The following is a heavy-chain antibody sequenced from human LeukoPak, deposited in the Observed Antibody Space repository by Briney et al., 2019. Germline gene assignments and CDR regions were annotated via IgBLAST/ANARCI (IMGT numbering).Heavy chain of an antibody. J-gene: IGHJ5*02. CDR1: GYTFTSYD. D-gene: IGHD2-2*01. CDR2: MNPNSGNT. V-gene: IGHV1-8*01. Sequence: GASVKVSCKASGYTFTSYDINWVRQATGQGLEWMGWMNPNSGNTGYAQKFQGRVTMTRNTSISTAYMGLSSLRSEDTAVYYCARGAVVVPAAYNWFDPWGQGTLVTVSS. CDR3: ARGAVVVPAAYNWFDP.